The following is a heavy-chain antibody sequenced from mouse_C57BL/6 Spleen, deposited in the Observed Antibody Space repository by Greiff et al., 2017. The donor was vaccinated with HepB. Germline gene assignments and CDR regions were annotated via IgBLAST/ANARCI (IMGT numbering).Heavy chain of an antibody. V-gene: IGHV1-81*01. CDR2: IYPRSGNT. Sequence: QVQLQQSGAELARPGASVKLSCKASGYTFTSYGISWVKQRTGQGLEWIGEIYPRSGNTYYNEKFKGKATLTADKSSSTAYMELRSLTSEDSAVYFCAREGAAQAASYFAYWGQGTLVTVAA. CDR1: GYTFTSYG. J-gene: IGHJ3*01. CDR3: AREGAAQAASYFAY. D-gene: IGHD3-2*02.